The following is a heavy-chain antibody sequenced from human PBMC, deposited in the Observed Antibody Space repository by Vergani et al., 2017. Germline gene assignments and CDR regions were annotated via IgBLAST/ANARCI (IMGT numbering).Heavy chain of an antibody. Sequence: EVPLVQSGAAVKKPGESLSISCTGSGYSFTSYWIGWVRQMPGKGLEWMGIIYPGDSDTRYSPSFQGQVTISADKSISTAYLQWSSLRASDTAMYYCARQGVTGTTQTGFDYWGQGTLVTVSS. CDR1: GYSFTSYW. CDR2: IYPGDSDT. J-gene: IGHJ4*02. V-gene: IGHV5-51*01. CDR3: ARQGVTGTTQTGFDY. D-gene: IGHD1-7*01.